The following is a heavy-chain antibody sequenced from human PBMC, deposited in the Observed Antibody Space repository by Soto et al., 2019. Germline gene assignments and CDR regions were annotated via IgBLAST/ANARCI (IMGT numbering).Heavy chain of an antibody. CDR3: AREYGSSYSPRHYGMDV. D-gene: IGHD6-13*01. Sequence: EVQLVESGGGLVQPGGSLRLSCAASGFTLSSYWMSWVRQAPGKGLEWVANIKQDGSEKYYVDSVKGRFTISRDTAKSSLYLQLNSLRAEDTAVYYCAREYGSSYSPRHYGMDVWGQGTTVTVSS. CDR1: GFTLSSYW. J-gene: IGHJ6*02. CDR2: IKQDGSEK. V-gene: IGHV3-7*05.